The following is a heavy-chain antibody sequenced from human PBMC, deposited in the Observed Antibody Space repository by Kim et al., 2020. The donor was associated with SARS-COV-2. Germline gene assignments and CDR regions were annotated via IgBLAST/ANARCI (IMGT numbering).Heavy chain of an antibody. Sequence: SETLSLTCAVYGGSFSGYYWSWIRQPPGKGLEWIGEINHSGSTNYNPSLKSRVTISVDTSKNQFSLKLSSVTAADTAVYYCARGSGVLLWFGVQGTLVTV. V-gene: IGHV4-34*01. CDR2: INHSGST. D-gene: IGHD3-10*01. CDR1: GGSFSGYY. CDR3: ARGSGVLLWF. J-gene: IGHJ4*02.